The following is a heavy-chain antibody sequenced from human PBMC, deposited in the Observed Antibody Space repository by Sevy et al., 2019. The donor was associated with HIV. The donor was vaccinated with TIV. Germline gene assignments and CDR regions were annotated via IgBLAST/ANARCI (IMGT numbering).Heavy chain of an antibody. CDR1: GFTFSSYG. Sequence: GGSLRLSCAASGFTFSSYGMHWVRQAPGKGLEWVAVISYDGSNKYYADSVKGRFTISRDNSKNTLYLQMNSLRAEDTAVYYCANSGGLRSSSDYFDYWGQGTLVTVSS. V-gene: IGHV3-30*18. D-gene: IGHD6-6*01. CDR3: ANSGGLRSSSDYFDY. J-gene: IGHJ4*02. CDR2: ISYDGSNK.